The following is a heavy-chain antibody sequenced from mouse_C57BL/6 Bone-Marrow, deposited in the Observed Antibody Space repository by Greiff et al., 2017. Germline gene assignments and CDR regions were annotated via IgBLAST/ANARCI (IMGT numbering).Heavy chain of an antibody. D-gene: IGHD2-1*01. CDR2: IDPEDGET. V-gene: IGHV14-2*01. Sequence: EVKLVESGAELVKPGASVKLSCTASGFNIKDYYMHWVKQRTEQGLEWIGRIDPEDGETKYAPKFQGKATITADPSSNTAYLQLSSLTSEDTAVYDCAPPLWYPWFAYWGQGTLVTVSA. CDR3: APPLWYPWFAY. J-gene: IGHJ3*01. CDR1: GFNIKDYY.